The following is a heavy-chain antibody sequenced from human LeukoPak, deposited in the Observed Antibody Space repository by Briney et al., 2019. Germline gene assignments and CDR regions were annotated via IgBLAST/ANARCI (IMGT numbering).Heavy chain of an antibody. CDR1: GFTFSSHA. Sequence: GGSLRLSCAASGFTFSSHAMSWVRQAPGKGLEWVSAISGSGGSTYYADSVKGRFTISRDNSKNTLYLQMNSLRAEDTAVYYCAKTGSGYYAHYWGQGTLVTVSS. CDR3: AKTGSGYYAHY. V-gene: IGHV3-23*01. D-gene: IGHD3-22*01. CDR2: ISGSGGST. J-gene: IGHJ4*02.